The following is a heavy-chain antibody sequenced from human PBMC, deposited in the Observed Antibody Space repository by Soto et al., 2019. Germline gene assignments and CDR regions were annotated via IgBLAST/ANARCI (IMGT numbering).Heavy chain of an antibody. D-gene: IGHD5-12*01. CDR3: ARVFGLRDAFDI. CDR2: IWYDGSNK. Sequence: QVQLVESGGGVVQPGRSLRLSCAASGFTFSSYGMHWVRQAPGKGLEWVAVIWYDGSNKYYADSVKGRFTISRDNSKNTLYLQMSSLRAEDSAVYYCARVFGLRDAFDIWGQGTMVTVSS. J-gene: IGHJ3*02. V-gene: IGHV3-33*01. CDR1: GFTFSSYG.